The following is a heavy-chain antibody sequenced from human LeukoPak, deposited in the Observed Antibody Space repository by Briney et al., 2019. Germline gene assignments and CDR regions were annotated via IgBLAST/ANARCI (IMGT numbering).Heavy chain of an antibody. D-gene: IGHD6-13*01. CDR1: GFTFSTYS. V-gene: IGHV3-21*04. J-gene: IGHJ3*02. Sequence: GGSLRLSCAASGFTFSTYSMIWVRQPPGKGLEWVSSLSSSSTYIYYADSLKGRFTISRDNAKSSLYLQMNSLRAEDTAVYYCARGAQSRNYAFDIWGQGTMVTVSS. CDR3: ARGAQSRNYAFDI. CDR2: LSSSSTYI.